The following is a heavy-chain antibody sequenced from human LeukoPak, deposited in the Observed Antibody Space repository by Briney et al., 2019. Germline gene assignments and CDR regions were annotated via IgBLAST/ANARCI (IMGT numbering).Heavy chain of an antibody. J-gene: IGHJ4*02. CDR3: GRESEYCFDHSASFDY. CDR2: MSSDGNAM. D-gene: IGHD2/OR15-2a*01. Sequence: GGSLRLSCAASGFTFTAYLIHWVRQAPGKGLEGVAVMSSDGNAMFYADSVKGRFTISRDNSKNTLYLQMNSLRAEDTAVYYWGRESEYCFDHSASFDYWGQGTLVTVSS. CDR1: GFTFTAYL. V-gene: IGHV3-30-3*01.